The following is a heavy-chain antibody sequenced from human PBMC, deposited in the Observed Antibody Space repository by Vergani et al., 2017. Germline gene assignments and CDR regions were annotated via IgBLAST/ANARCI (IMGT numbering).Heavy chain of an antibody. Sequence: QVQLVESGGGVVQPGRSLRLSCAASGFTFSSYAMHWVRQAPGKGLEWVAFIRYDGSNKYYADSVKGRFTISRDNSKNTLYLQMNSLRAEDTAVYYCAKDPAYSSRDEFDYWGHGILVTVSS. D-gene: IGHD6-13*01. J-gene: IGHJ4*01. V-gene: IGHV3-30*02. CDR2: IRYDGSNK. CDR3: AKDPAYSSRDEFDY. CDR1: GFTFSSYA.